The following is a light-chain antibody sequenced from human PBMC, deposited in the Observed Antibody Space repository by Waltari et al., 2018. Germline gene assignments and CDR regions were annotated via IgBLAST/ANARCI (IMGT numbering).Light chain of an antibody. V-gene: IGKV3-11*01. CDR2: DAS. CDR1: QSVNNR. CDR3: QYRGHWPPGAT. J-gene: IGKJ3*01. Sequence: EIVLTQSPATLSLSPGERATLSCRASQSVNNRLAWYQPKPGQAPSRLIYDASKRATGIPARFRGSGSGTDFTLTISSLEPEDFAVYYCQYRGHWPPGATFGPGTKVEIK.